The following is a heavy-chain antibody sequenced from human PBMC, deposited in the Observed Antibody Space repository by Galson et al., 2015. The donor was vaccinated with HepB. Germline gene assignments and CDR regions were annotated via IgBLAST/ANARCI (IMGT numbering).Heavy chain of an antibody. J-gene: IGHJ3*02. CDR2: IYPGDSDT. Sequence: QSGAEVKKPGESLKISCKGSGYSFTSYWIGWVRQMPGKGLEWMGIIYPGDSDTRYSPSFQGQVTISADKSISTAYLQWSSLKASDTAIYYCVRHRGSGSYYDAFDIWGQGTMVTVSS. CDR1: GYSFTSYW. CDR3: VRHRGSGSYYDAFDI. V-gene: IGHV5-51*01. D-gene: IGHD1-26*01.